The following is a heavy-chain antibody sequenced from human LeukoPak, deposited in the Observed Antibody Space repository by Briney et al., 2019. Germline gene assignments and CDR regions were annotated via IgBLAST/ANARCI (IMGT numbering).Heavy chain of an antibody. V-gene: IGHV3-23*01. D-gene: IGHD3-22*01. CDR1: GLTFSSVA. CDR3: AKGPQLGSGYHPDY. Sequence: GGSLSLSCALSGLTFSSVAMTWVRQAPGKGLEWVSTITGSDDTTYYADSMKGRFTISKDYSKNTLHLQMNSLRVEDTAIYYCAKGPQLGSGYHPDYWGQGTLVTVSS. CDR2: ITGSDDTT. J-gene: IGHJ4*02.